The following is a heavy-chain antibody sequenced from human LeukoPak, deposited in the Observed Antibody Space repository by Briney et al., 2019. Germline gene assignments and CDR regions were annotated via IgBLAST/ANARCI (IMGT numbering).Heavy chain of an antibody. V-gene: IGHV3-7*03. J-gene: IGHJ4*02. CDR1: GFTFSSYW. D-gene: IGHD2-15*01. CDR2: IKQDGSEK. CDR3: AKGGNCSGDSCFLLIDY. Sequence: TGGSLRLSCAASGFTFSSYWMSWVRQAPGKGLEWVANIKQDGSEKYYVDSVKGRFTISRDNAKNTLYLQMNSLRVDDTAVYYCAKGGNCSGDSCFLLIDYWGQGSLVTVSS.